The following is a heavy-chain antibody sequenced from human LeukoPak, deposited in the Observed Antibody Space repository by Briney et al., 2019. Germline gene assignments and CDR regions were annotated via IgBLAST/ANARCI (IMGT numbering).Heavy chain of an antibody. CDR1: GFTFSDHY. Sequence: GGSLRLSCAASGFTFSDHYMSWVRQAPGKGLEWVSAISGSGGSTYYADSVKGRFTISRDNSKNTLYLQMNSLRAEDTAVYYCAKDQRDYYDSSGFSAFDIWGQGTMVTVSS. V-gene: IGHV3-23*01. J-gene: IGHJ3*02. CDR2: ISGSGGST. CDR3: AKDQRDYYDSSGFSAFDI. D-gene: IGHD3-22*01.